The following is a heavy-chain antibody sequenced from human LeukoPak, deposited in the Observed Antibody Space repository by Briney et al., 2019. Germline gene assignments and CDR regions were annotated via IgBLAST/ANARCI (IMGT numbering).Heavy chain of an antibody. CDR2: IYYSGST. V-gene: IGHV4-39*01. Sequence: SETLSLTCTVSGGSISSSSYYWGWIRQPPGKGLEWIGSIYYSGSTYYNPSLKSRVTISVDTSKNQFSLKLSSVTAADTAVYHCARLYYDFWSGYPSSFDYWGQGTLVTVSS. CDR1: GGSISSSSYY. J-gene: IGHJ4*02. CDR3: ARLYYDFWSGYPSSFDY. D-gene: IGHD3-3*01.